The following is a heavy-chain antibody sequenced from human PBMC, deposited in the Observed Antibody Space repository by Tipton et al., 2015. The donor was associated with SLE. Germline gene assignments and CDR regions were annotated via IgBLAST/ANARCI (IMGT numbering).Heavy chain of an antibody. CDR1: GGSFSGYY. CDR2: VNHSGST. Sequence: TLSLTCAVYGGSFSGYYWSWIRQPPGKGLEWIGEVNHSGSTNYNPSLKSRVTMSVDTSENQFSLKLSSVTAADTAVYYCARHCQIYSFVYWGQGSLVTVS. J-gene: IGHJ4*02. D-gene: IGHD2-21*01. CDR3: ARHCQIYSFVY. V-gene: IGHV4-34*01.